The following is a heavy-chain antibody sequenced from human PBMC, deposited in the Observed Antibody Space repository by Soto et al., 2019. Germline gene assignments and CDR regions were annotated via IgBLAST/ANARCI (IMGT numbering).Heavy chain of an antibody. CDR2: ISSSSSTI. CDR1: GFTFSSYS. CDR3: AREGSITIFGVVQLSHSYFDY. V-gene: IGHV3-48*02. D-gene: IGHD3-3*01. J-gene: IGHJ4*02. Sequence: GGSLRLSCAASGFTFSSYSMNWVRQAPGKGLEWVSYISSSSSTIYYADSVKGRFTISRDNAKNSLYLQMNSLRDEDTAVYYCAREGSITIFGVVQLSHSYFDYWGQGTLVTVSS.